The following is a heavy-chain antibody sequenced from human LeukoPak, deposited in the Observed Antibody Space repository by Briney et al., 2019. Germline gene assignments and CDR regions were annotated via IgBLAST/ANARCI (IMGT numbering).Heavy chain of an antibody. D-gene: IGHD1-26*01. V-gene: IGHV1-2*02. CDR3: ARRGATRAYYYMDV. Sequence: ASVKVSCKASGYTFTGYYMHWVRQAPGQGLEWMGWINPNSGGTNYAQKLQGRVTMTTDTSTSTAYMELRSLRSDDTAVYYCARRGATRAYYYMDVWGKGTTVTVSS. CDR1: GYTFTGYY. CDR2: INPNSGGT. J-gene: IGHJ6*03.